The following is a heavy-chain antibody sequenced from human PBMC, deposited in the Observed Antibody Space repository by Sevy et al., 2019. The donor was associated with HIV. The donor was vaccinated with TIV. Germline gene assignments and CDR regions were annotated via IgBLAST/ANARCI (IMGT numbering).Heavy chain of an antibody. J-gene: IGHJ5*02. V-gene: IGHV4-39*01. CDR3: ARLASRLRDNWSDP. CDR2: NFYSGTT. D-gene: IGHD3-16*01. CDR1: GGSISTSIYY. Sequence: SETLSLTCTVSGGSISTSIYYWGWIRQPPGKGLEWIGNNFYSGTTYYNPSLKSRVTISVDTSKNQFSLKLSSVTAADTAVYYCARLASRLRDNWSDPWGQGTLVTVSS.